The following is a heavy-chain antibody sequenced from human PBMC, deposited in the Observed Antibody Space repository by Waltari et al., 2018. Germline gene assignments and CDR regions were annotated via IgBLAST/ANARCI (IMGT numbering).Heavy chain of an antibody. J-gene: IGHJ4*02. CDR1: GYTLIALS. CDR2: FDPEDGET. CDR3: ATRIAYYYDSSGYYFNY. D-gene: IGHD3-22*01. V-gene: IGHV1-24*01. Sequence: QVQLVQSGAEVKKPGAAVKVSCKVSGYTLIALSMHWMRQAPGQGLEWMGGFDPEDGETIYAQNFQGRVTMSEDTSTDTAYMELSSLRSEDTAVYYCATRIAYYYDSSGYYFNYWGQGSLVTVSS.